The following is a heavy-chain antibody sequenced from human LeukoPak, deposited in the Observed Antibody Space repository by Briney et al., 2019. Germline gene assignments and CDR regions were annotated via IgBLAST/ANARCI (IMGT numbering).Heavy chain of an antibody. V-gene: IGHV3-49*04. CDR3: TRDLREYCSGGSCCPNLDY. CDR2: IRSKAYGGTT. D-gene: IGHD2-15*01. J-gene: IGHJ4*02. Sequence: TGGSLRPSCTASGFTFGDYAMSWVRQAPGKGLGCVCFIRSKAYGGTTEYAASVKGRLTISRDDSKSIAYLQMNSLKTEDTAVYYCTRDLREYCSGGSCCPNLDYWGQGTLVTVSS. CDR1: GFTFGDYA.